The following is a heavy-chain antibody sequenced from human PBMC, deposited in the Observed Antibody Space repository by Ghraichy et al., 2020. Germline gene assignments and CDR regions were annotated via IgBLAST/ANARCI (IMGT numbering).Heavy chain of an antibody. CDR1: GFTFSSYS. CDR3: ARGYGSGSYRYYYYMDV. Sequence: GGSLRLSCAASGFTFSSYSMNWVRQAPGKGLEWVSYISSSSSTIYYADSVKGRFTISRDNAKNSLYLQMNSLRDEDTAVYYCARGYGSGSYRYYYYMDVWGKGTTVTVSS. V-gene: IGHV3-48*02. J-gene: IGHJ6*03. D-gene: IGHD3-10*01. CDR2: ISSSSSTI.